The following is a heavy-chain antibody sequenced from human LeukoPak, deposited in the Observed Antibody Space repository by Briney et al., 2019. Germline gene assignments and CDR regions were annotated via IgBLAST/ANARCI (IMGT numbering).Heavy chain of an antibody. J-gene: IGHJ4*02. CDR3: YVAYYYDSSGYYPLDY. CDR1: GFTFSSYA. CDR2: ISGSGGST. D-gene: IGHD3-22*01. V-gene: IGHV3-23*01. Sequence: GRSLRLSCAASGFTFSSYAMSWVRQAPGKGLEWVSAISGSGGSTYYADSVKGRFTISRDNSKNTLYLQMNSLRAEDTAVYYCYVAYYYDSSGYYPLDYWGQGTLVTVSS.